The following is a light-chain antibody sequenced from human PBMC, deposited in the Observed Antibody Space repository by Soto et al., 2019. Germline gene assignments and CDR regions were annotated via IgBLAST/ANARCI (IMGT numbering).Light chain of an antibody. CDR3: QAWDSSTYVV. J-gene: IGLJ2*01. V-gene: IGLV1-44*01. CDR2: DNN. CDR1: SSNIGTNT. Sequence: QSVLTQPPSASGTPGQRVTISCSGSSSNIGTNTVNWYQQLPGTAPKLLIYDNNHRPSGVPDRFSGSKSGTSASLAISGLQSEPEADYYCQAWDSSTYVVFGGGTKLTVL.